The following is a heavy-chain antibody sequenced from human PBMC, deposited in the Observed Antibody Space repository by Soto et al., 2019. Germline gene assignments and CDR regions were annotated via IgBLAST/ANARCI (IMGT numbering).Heavy chain of an antibody. CDR2: IIPVFGAP. D-gene: IGHD5-18*01. V-gene: IGHV1-69*12. CDR1: GGTFSNYA. J-gene: IGHJ3*02. Sequence: QVQLVQSGAEVKEPGSSVKVSCKASGGTFSNYAISWVRQAPGQGPEWMGGIIPVFGAPNYGQKFQGRVTITAAESTSTAYMELSSLRSEDTAVYYCASDSGTPYCYFRAFEIWGQGTMVTVSS. CDR3: ASDSGTPYCYFRAFEI.